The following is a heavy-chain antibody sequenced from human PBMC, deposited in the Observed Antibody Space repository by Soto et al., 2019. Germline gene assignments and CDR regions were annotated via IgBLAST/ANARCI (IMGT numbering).Heavy chain of an antibody. CDR2: ISSSGSTI. Sequence: TGWSLRLSCASSVFTFIDYYMSWIRQAPGKGLEWVSYISSSGSTIYYADSVKGRFTISRDNAKNSLYLQMNSLRAEDTAVYYCARGVSPVLLWFGELLNWFDPWGQGTLVTSPQ. CDR3: ARGVSPVLLWFGELLNWFDP. J-gene: IGHJ5*02. V-gene: IGHV3-11*01. D-gene: IGHD3-10*01. CDR1: VFTFIDYY.